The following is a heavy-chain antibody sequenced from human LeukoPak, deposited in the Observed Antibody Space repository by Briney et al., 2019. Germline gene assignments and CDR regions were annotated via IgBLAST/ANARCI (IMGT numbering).Heavy chain of an antibody. J-gene: IGHJ3*02. CDR2: IKQDGSEK. V-gene: IGHV3-7*01. D-gene: IGHD4/OR15-4a*01. CDR3: ARDHVEEVPLPDAFDI. CDR1: GFTFSSYW. Sequence: GGSLRLSCAASGFTFSSYWMSWVRQAPGKGLEWVANIKQDGSEKYYVDSVKGRFTISRDNAKNSLYLQMNSLRAEDTAVYYCARDHVEEVPLPDAFDIWGQGTMVTVSS.